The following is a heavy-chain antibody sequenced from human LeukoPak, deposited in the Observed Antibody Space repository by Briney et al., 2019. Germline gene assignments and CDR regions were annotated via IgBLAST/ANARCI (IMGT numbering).Heavy chain of an antibody. CDR2: ISYSGSI. D-gene: IGHD5-24*01. V-gene: IGHV4-39*01. CDR1: GGSISSRPYY. J-gene: IGHJ6*02. CDR3: ARSYNNAGYFYYGMDV. Sequence: SETLSLTCTVSGGSISSRPYYWGWVRQPPGQGLEWIGSISYSGSIHYNPSLKSRVTISVDTSRNHFSLRLSSVTAADTAVYYCARSYNNAGYFYYGMDVWGQGTTVTVSS.